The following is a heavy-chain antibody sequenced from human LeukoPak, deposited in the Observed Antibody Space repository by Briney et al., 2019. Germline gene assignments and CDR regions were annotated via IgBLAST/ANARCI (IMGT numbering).Heavy chain of an antibody. CDR2: IYYSGST. D-gene: IGHD3-10*01. CDR3: ARRELRITMVRGVSSWFDP. CDR1: GVSISSSSHY. J-gene: IGHJ5*02. Sequence: SETLSLTCTVSGVSISSSSHYWGWIRQPPGKGLEWIGSIYYSGSTYYNPSLKSRVTISVDTSKNQFSLKLSSVTAADTAVYYCARRELRITMVRGVSSWFDPWGQGTLVTVSS. V-gene: IGHV4-39*01.